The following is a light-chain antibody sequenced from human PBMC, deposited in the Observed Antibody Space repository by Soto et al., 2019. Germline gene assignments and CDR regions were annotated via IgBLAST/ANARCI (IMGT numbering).Light chain of an antibody. CDR2: AAS. V-gene: IGKV1-9*01. J-gene: IGKJ4*01. CDR1: QGISSS. CDR3: QQINSFPLT. Sequence: DIQLTQSPSFLSASVGDRVTITCRASQGISSSLAWYQQKPGRAPELLIYAASTLQSGVPSRFSGSGSGTEFTLTISSLQPEDFATYYCQQINSFPLTFGGGTEVEIK.